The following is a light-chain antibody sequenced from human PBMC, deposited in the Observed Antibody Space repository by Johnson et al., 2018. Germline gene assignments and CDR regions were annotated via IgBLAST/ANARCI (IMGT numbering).Light chain of an antibody. CDR1: SSNIGNNY. V-gene: IGLV1-51*02. CDR2: ENN. J-gene: IGLJ1*01. CDR3: GTWDSSLSAGNV. Sequence: SVLTQPPSVSAAPGQKVTISCSGSSSNIGNNYVSWYQQLPGTAPKLLIYENNKRPSGIPDRFSGSKSGTSATLGITGLQTGDEADYYCGTWDSSLSAGNVFRTWTNVTVL.